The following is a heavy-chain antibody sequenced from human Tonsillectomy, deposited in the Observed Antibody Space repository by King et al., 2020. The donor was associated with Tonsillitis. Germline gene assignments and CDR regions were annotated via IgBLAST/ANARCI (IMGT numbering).Heavy chain of an antibody. J-gene: IGHJ4*02. Sequence: VQLVESGGGLVQPGGCLRLSCAASGFTFSSFSFNWVRQAPGKWLEWVSYISSSSNTIYYSDSVKGRFTISRDNAKNSLYLQMNSLRVEDTAVYYCAKMVATNIYYFDYWGRGTLVTVSS. CDR1: GFTFSSFS. CDR3: AKMVATNIYYFDY. D-gene: IGHD5-24*01. CDR2: ISSSSNTI. V-gene: IGHV3-48*01.